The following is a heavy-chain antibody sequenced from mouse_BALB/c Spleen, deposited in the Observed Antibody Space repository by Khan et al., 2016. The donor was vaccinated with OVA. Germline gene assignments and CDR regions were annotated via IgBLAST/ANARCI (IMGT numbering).Heavy chain of an antibody. CDR1: GFTFSSYG. V-gene: IGHV5-17*02. CDR2: ISGDRNTI. Sequence: DVQLVESGGGLVQPGGSRKLSCAASGFTFSSYGMHWVRQAPERGLEWVAYISGDRNTIYYADTVKGRFTISRDNPRNTLFLQMTSLMSEDTAIYYGAKSYFYGYYCDYWGPGTTLTVSS. D-gene: IGHD1-1*01. J-gene: IGHJ2*01. CDR3: AKSYFYGYYCDY.